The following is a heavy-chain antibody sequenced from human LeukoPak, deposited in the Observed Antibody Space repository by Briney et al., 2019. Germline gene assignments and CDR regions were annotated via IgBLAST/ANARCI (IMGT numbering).Heavy chain of an antibody. J-gene: IGHJ4*02. D-gene: IGHD5-24*01. CDR1: GYTFTSYG. V-gene: IGHV1-18*01. CDR2: ISAHTGTT. CDR3: ARDQKMAGDY. Sequence: ASVKVSCKASGYTFTSYGISWVRQAPGQGLEWMGWISAHTGTTNYAQKFQGRVTMTRDTSISTAYMELSRLRSDDTAVYYCARDQKMAGDYWGQGTLVTVSS.